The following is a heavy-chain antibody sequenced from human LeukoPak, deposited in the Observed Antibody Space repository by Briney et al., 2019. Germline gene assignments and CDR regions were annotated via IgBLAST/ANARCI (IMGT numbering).Heavy chain of an antibody. J-gene: IGHJ6*03. CDR2: IGSGASHI. Sequence: GGSLRLSCAASGFSFSDHDLNWVRQAPGKGLEWVSFIGSGASHIYYADSVRGRFTISRDNGHNFLYLEMNSLRAEDTAVYYCARDNHIRAATIFGVVTAYYYYMDVWGKGTTVTVSS. V-gene: IGHV3-21*06. CDR3: ARDNHIRAATIFGVVTAYYYYMDV. CDR1: GFSFSDHD. D-gene: IGHD3-3*01.